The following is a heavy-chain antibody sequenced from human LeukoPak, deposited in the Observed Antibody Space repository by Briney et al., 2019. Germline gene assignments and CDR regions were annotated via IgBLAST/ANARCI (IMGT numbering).Heavy chain of an antibody. CDR2: INYSGST. CDR3: ARSKLGVGDAFDI. D-gene: IGHD3-16*01. J-gene: IGHJ3*02. Sequence: SDTLSLTCTVSGGSISSYYWSWLRQPPGKGREWIGYINYSGSTNYDPSLRSRVTISVDTSKNHFSLKLSSVTAADTAVYYCARSKLGVGDAFDIWGQGTMVTVSS. CDR1: GGSISSYY. V-gene: IGHV4-59*07.